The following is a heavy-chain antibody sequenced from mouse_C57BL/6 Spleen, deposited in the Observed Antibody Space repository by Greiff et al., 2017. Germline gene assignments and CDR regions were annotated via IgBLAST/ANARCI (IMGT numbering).Heavy chain of an antibody. D-gene: IGHD2-3*01. J-gene: IGHJ2*01. CDR3: ASYDGYYFDY. CDR2: ISSGGSYT. V-gene: IGHV5-6*01. CDR1: GFTFSSYG. Sequence: EVQLVESGGDLVKPGGSLKLSCAASGFTFSSYGMSWVRQTPDKRLEWVATISSGGSYTYYPDSVKGRFTISRDNAKNTLYLQMSSLKSEDTAMYYCASYDGYYFDYWGQGTPLTVSS.